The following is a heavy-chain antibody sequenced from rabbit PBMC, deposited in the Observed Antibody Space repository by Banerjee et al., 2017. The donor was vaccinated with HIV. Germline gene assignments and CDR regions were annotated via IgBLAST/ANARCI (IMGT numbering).Heavy chain of an antibody. CDR2: IYAGSSGST. V-gene: IGHV1S45*01. CDR3: ARDLAGVIGWNFGL. CDR1: GFSFSNKYV. D-gene: IGHD4-1*01. J-gene: IGHJ4*01. Sequence: QEQLEESGGGLVKPEGSLTLTCKASGFSFSNKYVMCWVRQAPGKGLEWIACIYAGSSGSTYYASWAKGRFTISKTSSTTVTLQMTSLTAADTATYLCARDLAGVIGWNFGLWGPGTLVTVS.